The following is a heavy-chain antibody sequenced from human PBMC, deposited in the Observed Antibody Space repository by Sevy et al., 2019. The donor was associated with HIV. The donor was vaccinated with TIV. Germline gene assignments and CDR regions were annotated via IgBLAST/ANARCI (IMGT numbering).Heavy chain of an antibody. CDR1: GYTFIGYY. CDR2: INPNSGGT. J-gene: IGHJ3*02. V-gene: IGHV1-2*06. CDR3: ACYAIDVFYI. D-gene: IGHD3-16*01. Sequence: ASVKVSCQASGYTFIGYYIHWVRQVPGQGLEWMGRINPNSGGTNYAQKFQGRVTMTRDTSISTAYMELSRLRSDDTAVYYCACYAIDVFYIWGQGTMVTVSS.